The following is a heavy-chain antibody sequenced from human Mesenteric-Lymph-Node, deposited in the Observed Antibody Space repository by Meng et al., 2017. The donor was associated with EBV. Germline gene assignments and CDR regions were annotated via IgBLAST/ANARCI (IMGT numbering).Heavy chain of an antibody. Sequence: LRLEQAGPGLWTLSEPLSLTLAVSGGSITSGDYYWGWIRQSPGKGLEWIGTIYHSGTTYYNPSLKSLKSRVTISADMSKNQFSLKVTSVTAADTAVYYCARQQGDWNLDFWGQGTLVTVSS. CDR2: IYHSGTT. CDR3: ARQQGDWNLDF. D-gene: IGHD1-1*01. J-gene: IGHJ4*02. V-gene: IGHV4-39*01. CDR1: GGSITSGDYY.